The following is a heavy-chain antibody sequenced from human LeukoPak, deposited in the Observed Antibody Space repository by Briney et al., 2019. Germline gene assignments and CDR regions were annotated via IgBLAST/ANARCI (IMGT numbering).Heavy chain of an antibody. D-gene: IGHD6-19*01. V-gene: IGHV4-59*01. CDR2: IYYSGST. CDR1: GGSISSYY. Sequence: PSETLSLTCTVSGGSISSYYWSWLRQPPGKGLEWIGYIYYSGSTNYNPSLKSRVTISVDTPKNQFSLKLSSVTAADTAVYYCAREQEGSSGWYNWFDPWGQGTLVTVSS. CDR3: AREQEGSSGWYNWFDP. J-gene: IGHJ5*02.